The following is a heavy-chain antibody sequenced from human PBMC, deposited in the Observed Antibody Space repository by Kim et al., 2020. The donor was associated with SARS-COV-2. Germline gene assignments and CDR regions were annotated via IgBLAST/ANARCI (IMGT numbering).Heavy chain of an antibody. D-gene: IGHD3-22*01. CDR3: ASSGYSNYYYYYGMDV. J-gene: IGHJ6*02. V-gene: IGHV3-48*03. Sequence: SVKSRFAMSRDNAKNSLYMQMNSLRAEDTAVYYCASSGYSNYYYYYGMDVWGQGTTVTVSS.